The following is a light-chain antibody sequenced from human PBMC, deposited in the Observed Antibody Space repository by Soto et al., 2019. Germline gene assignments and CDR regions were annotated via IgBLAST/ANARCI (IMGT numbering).Light chain of an antibody. Sequence: QSALTQPRSVSGSPGQSVTISCTRTTGDVGAYDFVSWYQHHPAKAPKLMIYDASKRPSGVPDRFSASKSGNTASLTISGLQAEDEADYYCCSYAGSFTWVFGGGTKLTVL. CDR3: CSYAGSFTWV. V-gene: IGLV2-11*01. J-gene: IGLJ3*02. CDR2: DAS. CDR1: TGDVGAYDF.